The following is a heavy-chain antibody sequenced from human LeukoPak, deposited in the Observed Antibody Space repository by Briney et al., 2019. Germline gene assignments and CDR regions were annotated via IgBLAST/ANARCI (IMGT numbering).Heavy chain of an antibody. D-gene: IGHD6-13*01. J-gene: IGHJ6*02. Sequence: GGSLRLSCAASGFIFSSYEMNWVRQAPGKGLEWVSYISSSGSITYYADSVKRRFTISRDNAKNSLYLQINSLRAEDTAVCYCARTAYGAAGEGYYYRYGMDVWGQGTTVTVSS. CDR2: ISSSGSIT. CDR3: ARTAYGAAGEGYYYRYGMDV. V-gene: IGHV3-48*03. CDR1: GFIFSSYE.